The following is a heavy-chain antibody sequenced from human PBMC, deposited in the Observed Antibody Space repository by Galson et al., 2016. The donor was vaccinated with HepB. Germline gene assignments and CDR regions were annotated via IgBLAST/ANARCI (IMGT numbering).Heavy chain of an antibody. CDR3: ARSIRGDYVMDV. V-gene: IGHV3-11*01. J-gene: IGHJ6*02. CDR2: ISSRGRNL. Sequence: SLRLSCAASGFTFSDYYMNWVRQAPGEGLEWVSSISSRGRNLHYLDSVKGRITISRDNAKNSLYLQMNSLRAEDTAVYYCARSIRGDYVMDVWGQGTTVTVSS. CDR1: GFTFSDYY. D-gene: IGHD4-17*01.